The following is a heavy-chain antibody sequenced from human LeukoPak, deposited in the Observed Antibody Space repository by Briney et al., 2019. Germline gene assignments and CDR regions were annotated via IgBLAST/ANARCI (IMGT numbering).Heavy chain of an antibody. CDR1: GFTFSSYA. V-gene: IGHV3-30-3*01. CDR3: AREGQRWLQLPEYFQH. J-gene: IGHJ1*01. Sequence: GRSLRLSCAASGFTFSSYAMHWVRQAPGKGLEWVAVISYDGSNKYYADSVKGRFTISRDNSKNTLYLQMNSLRAEDTAVYYCAREGQRWLQLPEYFQHWGQGTLVTVSS. D-gene: IGHD5-24*01. CDR2: ISYDGSNK.